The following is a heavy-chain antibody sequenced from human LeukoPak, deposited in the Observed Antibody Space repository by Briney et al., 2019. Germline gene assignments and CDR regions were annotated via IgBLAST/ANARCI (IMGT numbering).Heavy chain of an antibody. CDR2: ISSTSGYI. V-gene: IGHV3-21*04. Sequence: PGGSLRLSCAPSGLSFSSYTIHWVRQAPGKGLEWVSSISSTSGYIHYADSVRGRFTISRDNSKNTLYLQMNSLRAEDTAVYYCAKDITYCSSTSCGIWGGAFDIWGQGTMVTVSS. CDR1: GLSFSSYT. J-gene: IGHJ3*02. CDR3: AKDITYCSSTSCGIWGGAFDI. D-gene: IGHD2-2*01.